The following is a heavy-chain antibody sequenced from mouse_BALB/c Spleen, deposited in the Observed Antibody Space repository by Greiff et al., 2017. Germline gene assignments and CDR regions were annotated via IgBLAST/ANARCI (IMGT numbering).Heavy chain of an antibody. J-gene: IGHJ4*01. V-gene: IGHV5-6-5*01. Sequence: EVKLMESGGGLVKPGGSLKLSCAASGFTFSSYAMSWVRQTPEKRLEWVASISSGGSTYYPDSVKGRFTISRDNARNILYLQMSSLRSEDTAMYYCARADDGYYFYAMDYWGQGTSVTVSS. CDR1: GFTFSSYA. CDR2: ISSGGST. D-gene: IGHD2-3*01. CDR3: ARADDGYYFYAMDY.